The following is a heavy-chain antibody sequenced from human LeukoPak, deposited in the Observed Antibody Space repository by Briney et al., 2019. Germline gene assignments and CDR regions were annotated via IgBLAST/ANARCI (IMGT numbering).Heavy chain of an antibody. Sequence: SQTLSLTCTVSGGTIYSGGLYWSWIRECPGKGLEWIGNIYYRGNTDYNPSLKSRAAISVDSSKNQFSLRLSSVTAADTAVYYCARLFWSGYTYFDPWGQGTLVTVSS. CDR2: IYYRGNT. J-gene: IGHJ5*02. CDR3: ARLFWSGYTYFDP. D-gene: IGHD3-3*01. V-gene: IGHV4-31*03. CDR1: GGTIYSGGLY.